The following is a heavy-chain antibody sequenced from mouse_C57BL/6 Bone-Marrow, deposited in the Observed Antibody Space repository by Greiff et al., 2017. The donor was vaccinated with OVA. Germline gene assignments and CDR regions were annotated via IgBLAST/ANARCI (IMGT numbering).Heavy chain of an antibody. CDR1: GYTFTDYY. D-gene: IGHD1-2*01. CDR2: INPNNGGT. Sequence: EVQLQQSGPELVKPGASVKISCKASGYTFTDYYMNWVKQSHGKSLEWIGDINPNNGGTSYNQKFKGKATLTVDKSSSTAYMELRSLTSEDSAVYYCAPHYYAILGDAMDYWGQGTSVTVSS. V-gene: IGHV1-26*01. J-gene: IGHJ4*01. CDR3: APHYYAILGDAMDY.